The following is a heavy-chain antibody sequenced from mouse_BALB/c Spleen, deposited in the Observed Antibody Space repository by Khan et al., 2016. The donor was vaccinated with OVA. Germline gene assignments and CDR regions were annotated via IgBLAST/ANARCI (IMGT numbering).Heavy chain of an antibody. CDR3: ARDYGSLYWFFDV. CDR2: IYYSGTV. D-gene: IGHD1-1*01. J-gene: IGHJ1*01. V-gene: IGHV3-5*02. Sequence: VQLQQSGPGLVKPSQTVSLTCTVTGISITSGNYRWSWIRQFPGNKLEWIGNIYYSGTVTYNPSHTSRTTITRDTSKHQFFLEMNSLTAEDTATYYCARDYGSLYWFFDVWGAGTTVTVSS. CDR1: GISITSGNYR.